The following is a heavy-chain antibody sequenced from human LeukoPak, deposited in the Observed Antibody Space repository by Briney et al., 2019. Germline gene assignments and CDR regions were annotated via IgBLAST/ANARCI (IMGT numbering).Heavy chain of an antibody. CDR3: ASHTLSTVTTQLLGNWFDP. J-gene: IGHJ5*02. V-gene: IGHV4-39*01. CDR2: IYYSGST. Sequence: SETLSLTCTVSGGSISSSSYYWGWIRQPPGKGLEWIGSIYYSGSTYYNPSLKSRVTISVDTSKNPFSLKLSSVTAADTAVYYCASHTLSTVTTQLLGNWFDPWGQGTLVTVSS. CDR1: GGSISSSSYY. D-gene: IGHD4-11*01.